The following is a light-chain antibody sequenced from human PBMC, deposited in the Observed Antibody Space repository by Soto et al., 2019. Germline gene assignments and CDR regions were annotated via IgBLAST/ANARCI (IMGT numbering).Light chain of an antibody. CDR3: LLYYGAVQLV. J-gene: IGLJ2*01. V-gene: IGLV7-43*01. Sequence: QAVVTQEPSLTVSPGGTVNLTCASSTGAVASGHYPNWFQQKPGQPPRALIYSTGDKYSWTPARFSGSLFGGKAALTLSNVQPEDEADYDCLLYYGAVQLVFGGGTKVTVL. CDR2: STG. CDR1: TGAVASGHY.